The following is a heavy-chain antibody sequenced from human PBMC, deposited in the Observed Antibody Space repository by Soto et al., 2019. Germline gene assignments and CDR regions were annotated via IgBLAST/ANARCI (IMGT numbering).Heavy chain of an antibody. D-gene: IGHD2-2*01. CDR1: GFTFACYA. J-gene: IGHJ4*02. CDR3: AKRGPLGFCASTSCYAFDY. V-gene: IGHV3-23*01. Sequence: PGGSLRLSCAASGFTFACYAMTWVRQPPGKGLEWVSSISGSGANTYYADSVKGRFTVSRYNSENTLYLQMNSLRVEDTAIYYCAKRGPLGFCASTSCYAFDYWGPGALVTVSS. CDR2: ISGSGANT.